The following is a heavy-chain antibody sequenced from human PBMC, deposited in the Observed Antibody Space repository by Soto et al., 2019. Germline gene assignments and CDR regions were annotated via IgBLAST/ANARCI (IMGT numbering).Heavy chain of an antibody. CDR2: IDPRDSYT. CDR1: GYTFTSSW. J-gene: IGHJ3*02. Sequence: GESLKISCKGSGYTFTSSWISWVRQMPGRGLEWMGKIDPRDSYTKYSPSFQDHVTISADKSISTAYLQWSGLKASDTAMYFCARPGYSSGGSAFEIWGQGTVVTVSS. D-gene: IGHD6-19*01. V-gene: IGHV5-10-1*01. CDR3: ARPGYSSGGSAFEI.